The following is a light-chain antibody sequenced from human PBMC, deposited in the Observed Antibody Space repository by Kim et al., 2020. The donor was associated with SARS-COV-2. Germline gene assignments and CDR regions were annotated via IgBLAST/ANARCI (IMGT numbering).Light chain of an antibody. CDR3: SAWNISLNAVV. J-gene: IGLJ6*01. CDR2: SHN. Sequence: QAGLTQPPSVSKDLRQTATLTCTGNNDNVGRQGAAWLQQHQGHPPKVLSDSHNNRRAGISERFSASRTGNTASLIITGLQSEDEADNYCSAWNISLNAVVFCRGSQVTDL. V-gene: IGLV10-54*01. CDR1: NDNVGRQG.